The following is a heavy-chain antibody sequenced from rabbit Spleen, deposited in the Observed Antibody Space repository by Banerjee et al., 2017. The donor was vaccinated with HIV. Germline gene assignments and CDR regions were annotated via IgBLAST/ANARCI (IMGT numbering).Heavy chain of an antibody. CDR2: IAHGSSGAT. Sequence: QSLEESGGDLVKPGASLALTCTASGFDFSRNTMCWVRQAPGKGPEWIACIAHGSSGATDYAPWAKGRFTIYKPSSTAVTLQMTTLTGADTGTYFCAREDVYSRGWNLGGPSPLVTV. CDR3: AREDVYSRGWNL. J-gene: IGHJ2*01. CDR1: GFDFSRNT. D-gene: IGHD4-1*01. V-gene: IGHV1S40*01.